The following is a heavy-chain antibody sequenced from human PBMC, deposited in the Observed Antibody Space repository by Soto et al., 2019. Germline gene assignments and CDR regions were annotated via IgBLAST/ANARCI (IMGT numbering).Heavy chain of an antibody. CDR2: ISGSGGST. D-gene: IGHD4-17*01. Sequence: GGSLRLSCAASGFTFSSYAMSWVRQAPGKGLEWVSAISGSGGSTYYADSVKGRFTISRDNSKNTLYLQMNSLRAEDTAVHYCAKDIDYGGNFDYWGQGTLVTVSS. CDR3: AKDIDYGGNFDY. CDR1: GFTFSSYA. V-gene: IGHV3-23*01. J-gene: IGHJ4*02.